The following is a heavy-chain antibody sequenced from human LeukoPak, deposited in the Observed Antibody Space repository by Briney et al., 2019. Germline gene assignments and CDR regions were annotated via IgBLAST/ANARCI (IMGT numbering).Heavy chain of an antibody. D-gene: IGHD3-10*01. CDR2: INHSGST. V-gene: IGHV4-34*01. CDR3: ARFPRTLKYYYGSGSHPRVDAFDI. J-gene: IGHJ3*02. CDR1: GGSFSGYY. Sequence: SETLSLTCAVYGGSFSGYYWSWIRQPPGKGLEWIGEINHSGSTNYNPSLKSRVTISVDTSKNQFSLKLSSVTAADTAVYYCARFPRTLKYYYGSGSHPRVDAFDIWGQGTMVTVSS.